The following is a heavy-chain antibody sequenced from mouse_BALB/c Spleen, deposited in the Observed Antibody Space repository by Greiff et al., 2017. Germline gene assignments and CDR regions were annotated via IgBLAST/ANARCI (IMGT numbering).Heavy chain of an antibody. D-gene: IGHD2-1*01. CDR2: IDPENGNT. CDR1: GFNIKDYY. Sequence: VQLQQSGAELVRSGASVKLSCTASGFNIKDYYMHWVKQRPEQGLEWIGWIDPENGNTIYDPKFQGKASITADTSSNTAYLQLSSLTSEDTAVYYCASYGNSYAMDYWGQGTSVTVSS. CDR3: ASYGNSYAMDY. V-gene: IGHV14-1*02. J-gene: IGHJ4*01.